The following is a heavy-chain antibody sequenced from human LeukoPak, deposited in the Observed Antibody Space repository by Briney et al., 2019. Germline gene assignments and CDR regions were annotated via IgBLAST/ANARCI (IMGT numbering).Heavy chain of an antibody. CDR1: GFTFSSYA. Sequence: PGGSLRLSCAASGFTFSSYAMSWVRQAPGKGLEWVSAISGSGGSTYYADSVKGRFTISRDNSKNTLYLQMNSLRAEDTAVYYCAKHYYDSSGSPRREVDYWGQGTLVTVSS. J-gene: IGHJ4*02. D-gene: IGHD3-22*01. CDR3: AKHYYDSSGSPRREVDY. V-gene: IGHV3-23*01. CDR2: ISGSGGST.